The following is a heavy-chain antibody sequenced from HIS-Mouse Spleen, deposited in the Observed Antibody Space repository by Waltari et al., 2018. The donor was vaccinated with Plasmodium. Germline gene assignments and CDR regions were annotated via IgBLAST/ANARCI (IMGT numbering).Heavy chain of an antibody. D-gene: IGHD6-13*01. CDR2: RKQDGSEN. CDR3: ASSWYWYFDL. Sequence: EVQLVESGGGLVQPGGSLRLSCAASGFTFSRYWMSWVRQAPGKGLEWVANRKQDGSENYYVVSVKGRFTISRDNAKNSLYLQMNSLRAEDTAVYYCASSWYWYFDLWGRGTLVTVSS. J-gene: IGHJ2*01. V-gene: IGHV3-7*01. CDR1: GFTFSRYW.